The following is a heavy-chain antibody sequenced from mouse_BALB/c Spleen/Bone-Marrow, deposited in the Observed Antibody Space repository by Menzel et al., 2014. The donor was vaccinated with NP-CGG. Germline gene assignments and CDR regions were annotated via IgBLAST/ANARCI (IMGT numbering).Heavy chain of an antibody. CDR2: IWSGGTT. CDR1: GIDLSSYA. Sequence: LEESGGGLVKPGGTLTLTCTVSGIDLSSYAMGWVRQAPGKGLEWIGIIWSGGTTYYASWAKGRFTILKTSSTTVDLKIISPTTEDTATYFCARDGPVVNSGTYFDLWGQGTLVTVS. J-gene: IGHJ3*02. V-gene: IGHV5-6-5*01. CDR3: ARDGPVVNSGTYFDL. D-gene: IGHD1-3*01.